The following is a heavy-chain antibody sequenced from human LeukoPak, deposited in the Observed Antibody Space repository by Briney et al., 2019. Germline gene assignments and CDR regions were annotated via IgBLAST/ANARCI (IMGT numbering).Heavy chain of an antibody. D-gene: IGHD3-10*01. CDR2: IYTSGST. Sequence: SSETLSLTCTVSGGSISSYYWSWIRQPAGKGLEWIGRIYTSGSTNYNPSLKSRVTISVDTSKNQFSLKLSSVTAADTAVYYCARGWFGELLVYFDYWGQGTLVTVSS. J-gene: IGHJ4*02. CDR3: ARGWFGELLVYFDY. CDR1: GGSISSYY. V-gene: IGHV4-4*07.